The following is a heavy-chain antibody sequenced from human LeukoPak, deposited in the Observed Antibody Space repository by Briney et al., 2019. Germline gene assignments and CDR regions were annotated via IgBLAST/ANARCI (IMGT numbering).Heavy chain of an antibody. CDR3: ATAELPLRLGELSNSFDY. D-gene: IGHD3-16*02. V-gene: IGHV1-24*01. Sequence: ASVKVSCKVSGYTLTELSMHWVRQAPGKGLEWMGGVDPEDGETIYAQKFQGRVTMTEDTSTDTAYMELSSLRSEDTAVYYCATAELPLRLGELSNSFDYWGQGTLLTVSS. CDR2: VDPEDGET. J-gene: IGHJ4*02. CDR1: GYTLTELS.